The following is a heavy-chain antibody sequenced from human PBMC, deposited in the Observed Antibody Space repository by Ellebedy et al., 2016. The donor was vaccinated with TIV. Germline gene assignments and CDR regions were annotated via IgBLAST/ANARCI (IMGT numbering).Heavy chain of an antibody. Sequence: PGGSLRLSCAASGVTFSMYAMSWVRQAPGKGLEWVSAISNGGSSTYYADSVKGRFTISRDNSKNTLYLQMRSLRAEDSAMYYCAKSVRGIPQQLTLRGLDYWGQGTQVIVSS. CDR1: GVTFSMYA. V-gene: IGHV3-23*01. CDR3: AKSVRGIPQQLTLRGLDY. J-gene: IGHJ4*02. D-gene: IGHD3-16*01. CDR2: ISNGGSST.